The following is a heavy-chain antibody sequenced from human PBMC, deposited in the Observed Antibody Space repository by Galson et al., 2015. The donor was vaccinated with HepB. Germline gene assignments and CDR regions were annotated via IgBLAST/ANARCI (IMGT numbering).Heavy chain of an antibody. CDR1: GFTFSSYG. CDR3: AKDMSAIPYYFDY. CDR2: IRYDGNNK. D-gene: IGHD2-21*01. V-gene: IGHV3-30*02. J-gene: IGHJ4*02. Sequence: SLRLSCAASGFTFSSYGMHWVRQAPGKGLEWVAFIRYDGNNKYYADSVKGRFTISRDNSKNTLYLQMNSLRAEDTAVYYCAKDMSAIPYYFDYWGQGTLVTVSS.